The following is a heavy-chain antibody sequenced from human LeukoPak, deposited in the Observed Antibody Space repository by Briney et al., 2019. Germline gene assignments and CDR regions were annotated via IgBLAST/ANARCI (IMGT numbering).Heavy chain of an antibody. CDR1: GFTFSSYG. CDR2: ISYDGSNK. Sequence: GGSVRLSCAASGFTFSSYGMHWVRQAPGKGLEWVAVISYDGSNKYYADSVKGRFTISRDNSKNTLYLQMNSLRAEDTAVYYCARGTRGYYFDYWGQGTLVTVSS. CDR3: ARGTRGYYFDY. V-gene: IGHV3-30*03. J-gene: IGHJ4*02. D-gene: IGHD2-8*01.